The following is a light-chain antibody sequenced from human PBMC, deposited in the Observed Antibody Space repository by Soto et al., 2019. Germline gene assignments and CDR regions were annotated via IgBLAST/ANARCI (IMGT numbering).Light chain of an antibody. CDR3: QQHNNWVIT. J-gene: IGKJ3*01. CDR2: DAS. CDR1: QSVSCY. V-gene: IGKV3-11*01. Sequence: EIGLTQSAATLSLSPGERATLACMASQSVSCYLAWSQQKPGQAPRLLIYDASNRDTGIQARLSGRGSVTDFTLTISSLEPEDFALYYCQQHNNWVITFGPGTKVDIK.